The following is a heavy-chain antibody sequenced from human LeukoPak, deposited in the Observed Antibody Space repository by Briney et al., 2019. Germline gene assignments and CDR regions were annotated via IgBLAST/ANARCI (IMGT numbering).Heavy chain of an antibody. CDR3: AKVSFDGGVVPYFDS. CDR2: MSSSGDST. D-gene: IGHD3-16*01. CDR1: GFSFTKYA. V-gene: IGHV3-23*01. J-gene: IGHJ4*02. Sequence: GGSLRDSCAASGFSFTKYAMSWVRQAPGKGLEWVSGMSSSGDSTDYADSVKGRFTISRDNSKNTLYLQMDSLRVEDTAVFCAKVSFDGGVVPYFDSWGQGTVVTVSS.